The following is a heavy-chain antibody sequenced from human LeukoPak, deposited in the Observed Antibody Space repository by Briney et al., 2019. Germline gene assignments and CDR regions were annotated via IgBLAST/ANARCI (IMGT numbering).Heavy chain of an antibody. J-gene: IGHJ4*02. Sequence: ASVKVSCKASGGTFSSYAISWVRQAPGQGLEWMGGIIPIFGTANYAQKFQGRVTITADKSTSTAYMELSSLRSEDTAVYYCARTVVGAAAYGGYFGYWGQGTLVTVSS. CDR1: GGTFSSYA. V-gene: IGHV1-69*06. D-gene: IGHD6-13*01. CDR2: IIPIFGTA. CDR3: ARTVVGAAAYGGYFGY.